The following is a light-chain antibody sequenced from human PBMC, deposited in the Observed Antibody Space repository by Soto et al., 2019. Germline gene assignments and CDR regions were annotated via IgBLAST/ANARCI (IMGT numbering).Light chain of an antibody. J-gene: IGKJ4*01. V-gene: IGKV2-28*01. CDR1: QSLLHSTGRYY. CDR2: LGS. CDR3: IQALKTPFT. Sequence: DIVMTQSPLSLPVTPGEPASISCRSSQSLLHSTGRYYLDWYLQKPGQSPQLLIYLGSHRASGVPDRFSGSGSGTDFTLTISRVEAEDVGIYYCIQALKTPFTFVGGTRVEIK.